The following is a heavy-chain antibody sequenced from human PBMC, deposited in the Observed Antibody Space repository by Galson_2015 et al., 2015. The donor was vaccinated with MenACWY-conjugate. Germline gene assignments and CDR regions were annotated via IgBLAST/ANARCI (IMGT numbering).Heavy chain of an antibody. D-gene: IGHD6-13*01. CDR1: GYTFTNYA. CDR2: INSANGDT. J-gene: IGHJ4*02. Sequence: SVKVSCKAFGYTFTNYAIHWVRQAPGQRLEWMGWINSANGDTRPSQRFQGRVTITRDTSANTAYVELSSLTSEDTAVYYCARGIHSSSWLVDYWGQGTLVAVS. CDR3: ARGIHSSSWLVDY. V-gene: IGHV1-3*01.